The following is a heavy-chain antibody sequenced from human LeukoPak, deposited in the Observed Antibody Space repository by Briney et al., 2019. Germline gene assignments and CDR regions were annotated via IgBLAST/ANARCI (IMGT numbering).Heavy chain of an antibody. J-gene: IGHJ4*02. CDR2: IYYSGST. Sequence: PSETLSLTCTVSGGSISSYCWSWIRQPPGKGLEWIGYIYYSGSTNYNPSLESRVTISVDTSKNQFSLKLSSVTAADTAVYYCARGTYGSGSYLPSYYFDYWGQGTLVTVSS. CDR3: ARGTYGSGSYLPSYYFDY. V-gene: IGHV4-59*01. D-gene: IGHD3-10*01. CDR1: GGSISSYC.